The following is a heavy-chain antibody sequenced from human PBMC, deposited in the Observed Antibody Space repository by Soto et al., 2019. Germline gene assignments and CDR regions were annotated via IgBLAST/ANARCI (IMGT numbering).Heavy chain of an antibody. Sequence: SVKVSCKASGGTFSSYAISWVRQAPGQGLERMGGIIPIFGTANYAQKFQGRVTITADESTSTAYMELSSLRSEDTAVYYCASGGGYCSSTSCDVTSNWFDPWGQGTLVTVSS. V-gene: IGHV1-69*13. D-gene: IGHD2-2*01. CDR3: ASGGGYCSSTSCDVTSNWFDP. CDR2: IIPIFGTA. CDR1: GGTFSSYA. J-gene: IGHJ5*02.